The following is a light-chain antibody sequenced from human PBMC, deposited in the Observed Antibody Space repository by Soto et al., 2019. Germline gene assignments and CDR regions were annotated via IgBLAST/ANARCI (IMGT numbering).Light chain of an antibody. CDR3: SAYAGSPYLYV. J-gene: IGLJ1*01. CDR1: SFDVGGYNY. Sequence: HSALTQPPSASGSPGQSVTISCTGTSFDVGGYNYVSWYQQHPGKAPQVLMYEVSKRPSGVPDRFSGSKSGNTASLTVSGLQAEDEADYYCSAYAGSPYLYVFGSGTKVTVL. V-gene: IGLV2-8*01. CDR2: EVS.